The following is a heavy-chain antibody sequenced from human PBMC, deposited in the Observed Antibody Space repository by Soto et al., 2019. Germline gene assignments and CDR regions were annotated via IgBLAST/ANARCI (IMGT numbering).Heavy chain of an antibody. J-gene: IGHJ3*01. CDR3: ARARREVVGNDAFDF. CDR1: VGPFSGHT. D-gene: IGHD2-21*01. V-gene: IGHV1-69*12. Sequence: HVQLVQSGAAVKKPGSSVKVSCKSSVGPFSGHTMNWVRQAPGQGLAWMGGLTPIFDAPIYAQNLRGRVTITADEPASTAYMELSSLTSEDTAVYYWARARREVVGNDAFDFCGQGTMLAVSS. CDR2: LTPIFDAP.